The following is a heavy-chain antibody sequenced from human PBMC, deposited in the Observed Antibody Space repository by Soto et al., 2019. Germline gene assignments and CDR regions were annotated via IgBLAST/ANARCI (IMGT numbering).Heavy chain of an antibody. Sequence: GGSLRLSCAASGFTVSSNYMSWVRQAPGKGLEWVSVIYSGGSTYYADSVEGRFTISRDNSKNTLYLQMNSLRAEDTAVYYCARSGYSSSWPHYYFDYWGQGTLVTVSS. CDR2: IYSGGST. CDR1: GFTVSSNY. J-gene: IGHJ4*02. D-gene: IGHD6-13*01. CDR3: ARSGYSSSWPHYYFDY. V-gene: IGHV3-66*01.